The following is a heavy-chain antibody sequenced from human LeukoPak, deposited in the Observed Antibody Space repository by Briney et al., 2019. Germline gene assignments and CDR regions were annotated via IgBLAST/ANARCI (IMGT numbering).Heavy chain of an antibody. CDR1: GYTFTSYG. Sequence: GASVKVSCKASGYTFTSYGISWVRQAPGQGLEWMGWISAYNGNTNYAQKLQGRVTMTTDTSTSTAYMELRSLRSDDTAVYYCARDRGGEGYSYGTDFDYWGQGTLVTVSS. J-gene: IGHJ4*02. D-gene: IGHD5-18*01. CDR3: ARDRGGEGYSYGTDFDY. CDR2: ISAYNGNT. V-gene: IGHV1-18*01.